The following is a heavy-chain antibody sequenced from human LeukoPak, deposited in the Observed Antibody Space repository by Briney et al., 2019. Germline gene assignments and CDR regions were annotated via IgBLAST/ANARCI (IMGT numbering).Heavy chain of an antibody. V-gene: IGHV3-23*01. CDR1: GFTFSSYA. CDR2: ISGSGGST. J-gene: IGHJ4*02. D-gene: IGHD6-19*01. CDR3: AKGSYGSGWYFVGFDY. Sequence: GGSLRLSCAASGFTFSSYAMSWVRQAPGKGLEWVSAISGSGGSTYYADSVKGRFTISRDNSKNTLYLQMNSLRAEDTAVYYCAKGSYGSGWYFVGFDYWGQGTLVTVPS.